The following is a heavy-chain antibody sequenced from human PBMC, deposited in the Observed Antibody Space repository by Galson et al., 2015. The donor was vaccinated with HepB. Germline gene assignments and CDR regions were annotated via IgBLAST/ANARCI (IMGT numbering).Heavy chain of an antibody. D-gene: IGHD6-19*01. Sequence: SLRLSCAASGFTFSSYAMHWVRQAPGKGLEWVAVISYDGSNKYYADSVKGRFTISRGNSKNTLYLQMNSLRAEDTAMYYCARVRAVAGSGLFDYWGQGTLVTVSS. CDR1: GFTFSSYA. J-gene: IGHJ4*02. V-gene: IGHV3-30*04. CDR3: ARVRAVAGSGLFDY. CDR2: ISYDGSNK.